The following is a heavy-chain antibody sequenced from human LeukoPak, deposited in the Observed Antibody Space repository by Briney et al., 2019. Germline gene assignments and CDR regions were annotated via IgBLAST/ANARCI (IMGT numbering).Heavy chain of an antibody. Sequence: GGSPRLSCAASGFTFSSYWMHWVRQAPGKGPVWVSRINTDGSSTSYADSVKGRFTISRDNAKNTLYLQMNSLRAEDTAVYYCARVRDGSGFFDYWGQGTLVTVSS. CDR1: GFTFSSYW. J-gene: IGHJ4*02. CDR3: ARVRDGSGFFDY. CDR2: INTDGSST. V-gene: IGHV3-74*01. D-gene: IGHD3-10*01.